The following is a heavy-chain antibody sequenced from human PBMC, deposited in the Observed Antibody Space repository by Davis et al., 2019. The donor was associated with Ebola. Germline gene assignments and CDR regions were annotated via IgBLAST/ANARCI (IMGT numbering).Heavy chain of an antibody. V-gene: IGHV3-48*02. CDR3: AKSGLSFGVVKYHYGMDV. CDR1: GFTFSSYT. CDR2: ISSSSGTI. Sequence: GESLKISCAASGFTFSSYTMNWVRQAPGKGLEWVSYISSSSGTIYYVDSVKGRFTISRDNAKNSLYLQMNSLRDEDTAVYFCAKSGLSFGVVKYHYGMDVWGKGTTVTVSS. J-gene: IGHJ6*04. D-gene: IGHD3-3*01.